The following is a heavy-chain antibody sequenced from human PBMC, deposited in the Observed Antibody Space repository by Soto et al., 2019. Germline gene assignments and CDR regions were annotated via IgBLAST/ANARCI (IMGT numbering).Heavy chain of an antibody. Sequence: EVQLVESGGGLVKPGGSLRLSCAASGFTFSGYSMNWVRQAPGKGLEWVSSISSSSSYIYYADSVKGRFTISRDNAKTSLYLQMNSLRAEDTAVYYCARGSSWQREFDYLGQGTLVPVSS. CDR3: ARGSSWQREFDY. CDR1: GFTFSGYS. D-gene: IGHD6-13*01. J-gene: IGHJ4*02. V-gene: IGHV3-21*01. CDR2: ISSSSSYI.